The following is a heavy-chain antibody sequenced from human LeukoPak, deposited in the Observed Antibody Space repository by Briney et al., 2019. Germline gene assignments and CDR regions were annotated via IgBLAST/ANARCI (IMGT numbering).Heavy chain of an antibody. J-gene: IGHJ4*02. D-gene: IGHD3-10*01. CDR1: GFTFRSYW. V-gene: IGHV3-7*03. CDR2: IKQDGSEK. Sequence: PGGSLRLSCAASGFTFRSYWLSWLRQAPGKGLEWVANIKQDGSEKYYVDSVKGRFTISIDNAKNSLYLQMNSLRAEDTAVYYCARVPLWFGKTIFGYWGQVTMVTVSS. CDR3: ARVPLWFGKTIFGY.